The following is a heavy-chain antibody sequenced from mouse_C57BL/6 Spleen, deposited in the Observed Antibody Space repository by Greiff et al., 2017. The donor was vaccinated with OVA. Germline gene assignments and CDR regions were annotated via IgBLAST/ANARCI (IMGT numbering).Heavy chain of an antibody. CDR2: IAPNSGGT. V-gene: IGHV1-72*01. Sequence: QVQLQQPGAELVKPGASVKLSCKASGYTFTSYWLHWVKQRPGRGLEWIGRIAPNSGGTKYNEKFKSKATLTVDKPSSTAYRQLSSLTSEDDAVYYCAIDYDSPFAYWGQGTLVTVSA. CDR3: AIDYDSPFAY. D-gene: IGHD2-4*01. J-gene: IGHJ3*01. CDR1: GYTFTSYW.